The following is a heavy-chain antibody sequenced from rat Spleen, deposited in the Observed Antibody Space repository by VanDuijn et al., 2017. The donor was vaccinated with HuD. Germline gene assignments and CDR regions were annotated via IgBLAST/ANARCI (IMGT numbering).Heavy chain of an antibody. J-gene: IGHJ2*01. V-gene: IGHV5-25*01. Sequence: EVQLVESGGGLVQPGRSMKLSCAASGFTFSDYYMAWVRQAPGKGLEWVASISNTGGSIYYPDSVKGRFTISRHNTQNTLYLQMNSLRSEDTATYYCAKAARHYYIDYWGQGVMVTVSS. CDR1: GFTFSDYY. CDR2: ISNTGGSI. CDR3: AKAARHYYIDY.